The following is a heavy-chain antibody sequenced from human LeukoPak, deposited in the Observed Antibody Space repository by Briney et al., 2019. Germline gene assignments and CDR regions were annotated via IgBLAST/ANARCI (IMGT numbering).Heavy chain of an antibody. D-gene: IGHD3-22*01. Sequence: GGSPRLSCAASGFTFSSYAMNWVRQAAGKGLEWVSGISGSGVSTYYADSVKGRFTISRDNSKNTLYLQMNSLRAEDTAVYYCAKESSGYYRPNDYWGQGTLVTVSS. V-gene: IGHV3-23*01. J-gene: IGHJ4*02. CDR2: ISGSGVST. CDR3: AKESSGYYRPNDY. CDR1: GFTFSSYA.